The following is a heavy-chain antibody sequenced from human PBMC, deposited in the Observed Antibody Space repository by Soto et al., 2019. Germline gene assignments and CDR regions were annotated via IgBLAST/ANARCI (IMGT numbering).Heavy chain of an antibody. CDR2: IYYSGST. Sequence: TLSLTCPVSGGSISSGGYYWSWIRQHPGKGLEWIGYIYYSGSTYYNPSLKSRVTISVDTSKNQFSLKLSSVTAADTAVYYCARGRSAFYFDYWGQGTLVTVSS. J-gene: IGHJ4*02. CDR1: GGSISSGGYY. CDR3: ARGRSAFYFDY. V-gene: IGHV4-31*03.